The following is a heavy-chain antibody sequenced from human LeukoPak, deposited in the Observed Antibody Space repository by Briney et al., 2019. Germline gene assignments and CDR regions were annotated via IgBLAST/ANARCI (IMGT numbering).Heavy chain of an antibody. V-gene: IGHV4-34*01. CDR1: GGSFSGYY. Sequence: SETLSLTCAVYGGSFSGYYWSWIRQPPGEGLEWIGEINHSGSTNYNPSLKSRVTISVDTSKNQFSLKLSSVTAADTAVYYCARAYVXRNRGDFDYWGQGTLVTVSS. D-gene: IGHD1-14*01. CDR3: ARAYVXRNRGDFDY. J-gene: IGHJ4*02. CDR2: INHSGST.